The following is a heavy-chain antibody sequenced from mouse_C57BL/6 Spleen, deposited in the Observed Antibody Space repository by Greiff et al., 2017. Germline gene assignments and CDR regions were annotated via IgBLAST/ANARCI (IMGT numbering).Heavy chain of an antibody. V-gene: IGHV1-74*01. D-gene: IGHD1-1*01. J-gene: IGHJ2*01. CDR1: GYTFTSYW. Sequence: VQLQQPGAELVKPGASVKVSCKASGYTFTSYWMHWVKQRPGQGLEWIGRIHPSDSATNYNQKFKGKATLTVDKSSSTAYMQLSSLTSEDSAVYYCAMGHYYGSSPDYWGQGTTLTVSS. CDR3: AMGHYYGSSPDY. CDR2: IHPSDSAT.